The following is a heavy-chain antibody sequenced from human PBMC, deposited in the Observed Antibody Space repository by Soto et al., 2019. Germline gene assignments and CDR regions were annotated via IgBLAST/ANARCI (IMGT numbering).Heavy chain of an antibody. CDR3: ARTLRTQPQWLRSIYYYYYGMDV. V-gene: IGHV1-69*01. CDR1: GGTFSSYA. J-gene: IGHJ6*02. Sequence: QVQLVQSGAEVKKPGSSVKVSCKASGGTFSSYAISWVRQAPGQGLEWMGGIIPIFGTANYAQKFQGRVTITADESTSTAYRELSSLRSEDTAVYYCARTLRTQPQWLRSIYYYYYGMDVWGQGTTVTVSS. D-gene: IGHD5-12*01. CDR2: IIPIFGTA.